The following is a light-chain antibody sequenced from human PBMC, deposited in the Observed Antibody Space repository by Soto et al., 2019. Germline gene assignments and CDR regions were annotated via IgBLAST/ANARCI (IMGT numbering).Light chain of an antibody. CDR2: AAS. CDR1: QSISTY. V-gene: IGKV1-39*01. J-gene: IGKJ1*01. CDR3: QQSYTALWT. Sequence: DIPMTQSPSSLSASVGDRVTITCRASQSISTYLNWYQQKPGKTPNLLIYAASSLDSGVPSRFGGSGSGTDFTLTITSLQPEDFANYYCQQSYTALWTFGQGTKVEI.